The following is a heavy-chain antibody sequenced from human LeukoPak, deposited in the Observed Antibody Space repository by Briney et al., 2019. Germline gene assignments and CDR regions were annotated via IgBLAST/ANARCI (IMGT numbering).Heavy chain of an antibody. CDR1: GFTFSNYW. J-gene: IGHJ4*02. V-gene: IGHV3-74*01. CDR3: ARSVFVANSRGLDY. Sequence: PGGSLRLSCAASGFTFSNYWMHGVRQALGKGLVWVSRIHSDRSATYYAVSVGGRFSIYRDNAKNTLYLLMNSLRAEDTAVYYCARSVFVANSRGLDYWGQGILVTVSS. D-gene: IGHD4/OR15-4a*01. CDR2: IHSDRSAT.